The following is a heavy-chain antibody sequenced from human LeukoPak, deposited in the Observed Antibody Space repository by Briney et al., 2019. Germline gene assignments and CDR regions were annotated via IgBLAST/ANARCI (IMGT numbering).Heavy chain of an antibody. D-gene: IGHD2-2*02. V-gene: IGHV4-4*02. CDR2: IYHSGST. J-gene: IGHJ5*02. CDR3: ARDWYCSSSICYTDRNWFDP. CDR1: GGSISSSNW. Sequence: SETLSLTCGVSGGSISSSNWWSWVRQPPGKGLEWIGEIYHSGSTNYNPSLKSRVTISVDKSKNEFSLKLSSVTAADTAVYYCARDWYCSSSICYTDRNWFDPWGQGTLVTVSS.